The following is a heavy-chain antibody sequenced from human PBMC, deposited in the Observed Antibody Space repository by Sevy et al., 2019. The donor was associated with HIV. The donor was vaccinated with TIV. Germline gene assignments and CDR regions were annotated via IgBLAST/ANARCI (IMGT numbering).Heavy chain of an antibody. V-gene: IGHV3-21*01. J-gene: IGHJ4*02. D-gene: IGHD1-1*01. Sequence: GGSLRLSCAASGFTFSSYRMTWVRQAPEKGLEWVSCISSNSAYINYADSGKGRFSISRDNAKNLLYLQMDSLRAEDTAVYYCARAVLEISTWRSDYWGQGTQVTVSS. CDR2: ISSNSAYI. CDR3: ARAVLEISTWRSDY. CDR1: GFTFSSYR.